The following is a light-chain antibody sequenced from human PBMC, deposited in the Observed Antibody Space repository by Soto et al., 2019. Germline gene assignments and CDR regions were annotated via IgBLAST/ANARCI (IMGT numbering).Light chain of an antibody. Sequence: DIPMTQSPSTLSASVGDRVPITCRASQRISSWLAWYQQKLRKAPKLLIYDASSLESGVPSRFSGSASGTEFTLTIRSLQPDDFATYFCEQDTSYSPYTFGQGTKLEIK. V-gene: IGKV1-5*01. CDR2: DAS. J-gene: IGKJ2*01. CDR3: EQDTSYSPYT. CDR1: QRISSW.